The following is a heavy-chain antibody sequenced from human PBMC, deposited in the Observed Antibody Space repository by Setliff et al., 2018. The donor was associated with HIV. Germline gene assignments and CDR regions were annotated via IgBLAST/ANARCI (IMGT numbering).Heavy chain of an antibody. CDR2: IGTYNGDT. D-gene: IGHD1-26*01. J-gene: IGHJ4*02. V-gene: IGHV1-18*01. Sequence: ASVKVSCKASGYTFTSSGITWVRQAPGQGLEWMGWIGTYNGDTNYARKFQGRVTMTRKTSISTAYMELSSLRSEDTAVYYCATKYSGSYLGPYYFDYWGQGTLVTVSS. CDR1: GYTFTSSG. CDR3: ATKYSGSYLGPYYFDY.